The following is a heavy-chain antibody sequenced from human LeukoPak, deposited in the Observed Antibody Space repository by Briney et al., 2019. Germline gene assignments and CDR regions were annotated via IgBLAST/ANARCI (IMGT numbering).Heavy chain of an antibody. J-gene: IGHJ6*02. CDR2: ISGSGGST. V-gene: IGHV3-23*01. CDR3: AKGGSSGWYYGMDV. Sequence: GGSLRLPCAASGFTFSSYAMSWVRQAPGKGLEWVSAISGSGGSTYYADSVKGRFTISRDNSKNTLYLQMNSLRAEDTAVYYCAKGGSSGWYYGMDVWGQGTTVTVSS. D-gene: IGHD6-19*01. CDR1: GFTFSSYA.